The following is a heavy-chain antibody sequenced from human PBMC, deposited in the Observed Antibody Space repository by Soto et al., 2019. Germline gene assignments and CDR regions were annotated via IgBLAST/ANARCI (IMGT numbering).Heavy chain of an antibody. Sequence: EVQLVESGGGLVQPGGSLRLSCVASDFTFSYYWMHWVRQVLGKGLVWVSRIHSDGSSTTYADSVKGRFTISRDNAKHTLYLQMASLRVEDTAGYYCARVDVGAFDLWGQGRMVTVSS. V-gene: IGHV3-74*03. D-gene: IGHD1-26*01. CDR2: IHSDGSST. J-gene: IGHJ3*01. CDR3: ARVDVGAFDL. CDR1: DFTFSYYW.